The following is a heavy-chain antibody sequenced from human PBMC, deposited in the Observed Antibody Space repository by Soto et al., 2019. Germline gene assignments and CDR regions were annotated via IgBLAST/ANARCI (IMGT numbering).Heavy chain of an antibody. D-gene: IGHD2-2*01. Sequence: PSETLSLTCAVSGGSIDYYYWSWIRQPPGKGLEWIGDVSDSGRTNYNPSLRSRVTISVDTSKNQFSLRLNSVTAADTAVYYCARDSTTWFPYYGIDVWGQGTTVTVS. J-gene: IGHJ6*02. CDR2: VSDSGRT. CDR1: GGSIDYYY. V-gene: IGHV4-59*01. CDR3: ARDSTTWFPYYGIDV.